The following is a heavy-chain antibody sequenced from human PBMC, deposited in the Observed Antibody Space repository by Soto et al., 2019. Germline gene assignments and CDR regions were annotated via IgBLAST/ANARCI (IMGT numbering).Heavy chain of an antibody. CDR1: SGSISSYY. J-gene: IGHJ4*02. D-gene: IGHD2-15*01. CDR3: ARLHRYCSGDSCYLHDY. V-gene: IGHV4-59*08. Sequence: SETLSLTCTVSSGSISSYYWSWIRQPPGKGLEWIGYIYYSGSTNYNPSLKSRVTISVDTSKNQFSLKLSSVTAADTAVYYCARLHRYCSGDSCYLHDYWGQGALVTVSS. CDR2: IYYSGST.